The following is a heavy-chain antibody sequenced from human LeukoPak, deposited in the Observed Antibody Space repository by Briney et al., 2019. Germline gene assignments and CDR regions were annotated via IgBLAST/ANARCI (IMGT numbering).Heavy chain of an antibody. D-gene: IGHD2-2*01. V-gene: IGHV4-30-4*08. CDR1: GGSISSGDYY. CDR3: ARVSRDGYQLPWLCDY. Sequence: TSETLSLTCTVSGGSISSGDYYWSWNRQPPGKGLEWIGYIYYSGSTYYNPSLKSRVTISVDTSKNQFSLKLSSVTAADTAVYYCARVSRDGYQLPWLCDYWGQGTLVTVSS. CDR2: IYYSGST. J-gene: IGHJ4*02.